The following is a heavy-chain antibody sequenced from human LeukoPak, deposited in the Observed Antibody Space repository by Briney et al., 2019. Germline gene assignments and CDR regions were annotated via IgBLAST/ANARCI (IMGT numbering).Heavy chain of an antibody. CDR3: AKDRGSSSLYFDY. V-gene: IGHV3-23*01. D-gene: IGHD6-13*01. Sequence: GGSLRLSCAASGFTFSSYAMSWVRQAPGKGLEWISAISGSSGSTYYADSVKGRFTISRDNSKNTLYLQVNSLRAEDTAVYYCAKDRGSSSLYFDYWGQGTLVTASS. CDR2: ISGSSGST. J-gene: IGHJ4*02. CDR1: GFTFSSYA.